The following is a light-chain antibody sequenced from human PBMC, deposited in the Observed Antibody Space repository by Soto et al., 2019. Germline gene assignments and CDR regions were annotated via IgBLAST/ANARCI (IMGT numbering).Light chain of an antibody. CDR1: RSISSW. CDR3: QQYNSYPFT. V-gene: IGKV1-5*01. CDR2: DAS. Sequence: DIQMTQSPSTLSASVGDRVTITCRASRSISSWLAWYQQKPGKAPKFLIYDASSLESGVPSRFSGSGSGTEFTLTISSLQPDDFATYYCQQYNSYPFTFGPGTKVDIK. J-gene: IGKJ3*01.